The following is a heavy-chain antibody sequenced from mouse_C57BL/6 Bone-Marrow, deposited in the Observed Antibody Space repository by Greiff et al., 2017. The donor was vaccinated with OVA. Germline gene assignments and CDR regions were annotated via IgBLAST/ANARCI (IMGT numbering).Heavy chain of an antibody. CDR3: ARTGDGNYWYFDV. CDR1: GYAFSSSW. Sequence: VQLQQSGPELVKPGASVKIFCKASGYAFSSSWMNWVKQRHGKGLEWIGRIYPGDGDTNYNGKFKGKATLTADKSSSTAYMQLSSLTSEDSAVYFCARTGDGNYWYFDVWGTGTTVTVSS. CDR2: IYPGDGDT. V-gene: IGHV1-82*01. D-gene: IGHD2-1*01. J-gene: IGHJ1*03.